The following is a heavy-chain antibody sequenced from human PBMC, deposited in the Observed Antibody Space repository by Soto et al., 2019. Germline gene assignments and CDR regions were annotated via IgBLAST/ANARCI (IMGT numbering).Heavy chain of an antibody. J-gene: IGHJ4*02. CDR3: AREGGTLLGLLTGMFDY. D-gene: IGHD3-10*01. Sequence: PGGSLRLSCASSGFPCSDYYMIWIRQAPGKGLEWVSYISSSGSTIYYADSVKGRFTISRDNAKNSLYLQMNSLRAEDTAVYYCAREGGTLLGLLTGMFDYWGQGTLVTVSS. V-gene: IGHV3-11*01. CDR1: GFPCSDYY. CDR2: ISSSGSTI.